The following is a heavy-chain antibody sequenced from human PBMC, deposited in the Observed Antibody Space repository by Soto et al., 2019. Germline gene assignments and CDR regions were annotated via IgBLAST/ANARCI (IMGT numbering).Heavy chain of an antibody. J-gene: IGHJ6*02. CDR1: GYTFTSYY. CDR2: TNPSGGST. Sequence: GASVKVSCKASGYTFTSYYMHWVRQAPGQGLEWMGITNPSGGSTSYAQKFQGRVTMTRDTSTSTVYMELSSLRSEDTAVYYCARVRASGDYYYYGMDVWGQGTTVTVSS. CDR3: ARVRASGDYYYYGMDV. D-gene: IGHD3-10*01. V-gene: IGHV1-46*03.